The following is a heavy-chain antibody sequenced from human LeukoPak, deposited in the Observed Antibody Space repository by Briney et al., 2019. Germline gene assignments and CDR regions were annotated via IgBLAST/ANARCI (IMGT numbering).Heavy chain of an antibody. J-gene: IGHJ4*02. V-gene: IGHV4-34*01. Sequence: SETLSLTCAVYGGSFSGYYWSWIRQPPGKGLEWIGEINHSGSTNYNPSLKSRVTISVDTSKNQFSLKLSSVTDADTAVYYCARVRQQLAHAPLDYWGQGTLVTVSS. CDR2: INHSGST. CDR3: ARVRQQLAHAPLDY. CDR1: GGSFSGYY. D-gene: IGHD6-13*01.